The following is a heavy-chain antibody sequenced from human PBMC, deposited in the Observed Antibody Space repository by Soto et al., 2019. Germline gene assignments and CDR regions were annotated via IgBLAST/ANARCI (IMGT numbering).Heavy chain of an antibody. CDR3: ARGAIYCSGGSCYSAFDY. D-gene: IGHD2-15*01. CDR1: GGSISSGGYY. CDR2: IYYSGST. Sequence: QVQLQESGPGLVKPSQTLSLTCTVSGGSISSGGYYWSWIRQHPGKGLEWIGYIYYSGSTYYNPSLKSRVTTSVATSKNQFSLKLSSVTAADTAVYYCARGAIYCSGGSCYSAFDYWGQGTLVTVSS. J-gene: IGHJ4*02. V-gene: IGHV4-31*03.